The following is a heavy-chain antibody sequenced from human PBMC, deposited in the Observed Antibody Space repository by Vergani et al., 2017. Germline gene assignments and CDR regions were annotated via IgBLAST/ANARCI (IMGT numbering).Heavy chain of an antibody. J-gene: IGHJ4*02. V-gene: IGHV3-43D*04. Sequence: EVQLVESGGVVVQPGGSLRLSCAASGFTFDDYAMHWVRQAPGKGLEWVSLISWDGGSTYYADSVKGRFTMSRDNSKNTLYLQMNSLRAEDTAVYYCAKAPLGYCSTTSCYTLFFDYWGQGTLVTVSS. CDR2: ISWDGGST. CDR3: AKAPLGYCSTTSCYTLFFDY. CDR1: GFTFDDYA. D-gene: IGHD2-2*02.